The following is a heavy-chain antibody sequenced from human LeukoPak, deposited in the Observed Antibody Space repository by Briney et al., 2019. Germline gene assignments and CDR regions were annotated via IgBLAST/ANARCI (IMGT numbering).Heavy chain of an antibody. CDR2: IYYSGST. CDR1: GGSISSSSYY. J-gene: IGHJ3*02. CDR3: ARHDSSALDAFDI. Sequence: SETLSLTCTVSGGSISSSSYYWGWIRQPPGKGLEWIGSIYYSGSTYYNPSLKSRVTISVDTPKNQFSLKLSSVAAADTAVYYCARHDSSALDAFDIWGQGTMVTVSS. D-gene: IGHD3-22*01. V-gene: IGHV4-39*01.